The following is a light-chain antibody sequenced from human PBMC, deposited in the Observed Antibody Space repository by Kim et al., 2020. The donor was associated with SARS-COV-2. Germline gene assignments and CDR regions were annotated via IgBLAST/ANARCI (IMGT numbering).Light chain of an antibody. J-gene: IGLJ3*02. CDR1: SRDVGSYNR. CDR2: EVS. V-gene: IGLV2-18*02. Sequence: GQSVTIACTGTSRDVGSYNRVSWYQQPPGTAPKLMIYEVSNRPSGVPDRFSGSKSGNTASLTISGLQAEDEADYYCSSFTSTNTWVFGGGTKLTVL. CDR3: SSFTSTNTWV.